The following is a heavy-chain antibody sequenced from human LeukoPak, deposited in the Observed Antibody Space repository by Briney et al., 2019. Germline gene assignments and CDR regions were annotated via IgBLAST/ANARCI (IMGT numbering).Heavy chain of an antibody. CDR2: ISYDGSNK. CDR1: GFTFSSYG. J-gene: IGHJ4*02. Sequence: GRSLRLSCAASGFTFSSYGMHWVRQAPGKGLEWVAVISYDGSNKYYADSVKGRFTISRDNSKNTLYLQMNSLRAEDTAVYYCAKLVLDIVVVPAADWGQGTLVTVSS. D-gene: IGHD2-2*01. V-gene: IGHV3-30*18. CDR3: AKLVLDIVVVPAAD.